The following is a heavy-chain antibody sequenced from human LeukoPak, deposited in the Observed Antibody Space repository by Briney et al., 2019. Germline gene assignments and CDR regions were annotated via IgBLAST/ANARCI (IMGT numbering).Heavy chain of an antibody. CDR2: IYYSGST. V-gene: IGHV4-39*01. CDR3: ARPPHDFWSGSARGDAFDI. CDR1: GGSISSSSYY. J-gene: IGHJ3*02. D-gene: IGHD3-3*01. Sequence: SETLSLTCTVFGGSISSSSYYWGWIRQPPGKGLEWIGSIYYSGSTYYNPSLKSRVTISVDTSKNQFSLKLSSVTAADTAVYYCARPPHDFWSGSARGDAFDIWGQGTMVTVSS.